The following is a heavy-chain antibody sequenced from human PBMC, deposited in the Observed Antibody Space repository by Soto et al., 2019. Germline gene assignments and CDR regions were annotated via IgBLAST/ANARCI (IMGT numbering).Heavy chain of an antibody. CDR1: GYPFTDYY. J-gene: IGHJ4*02. CDR3: ARASAGNDY. Sequence: QVQLVQSGAEVKKPGASVKVSCKAPGYPFTDYYIHWVRQAPGQGLEWMAWINPNSGGTYYAQKFQGRVTVTRDTSISTAFMELSSLRSEDTAVYYCARASAGNDYWGQGTLVTVSS. V-gene: IGHV1-2*02. CDR2: INPNSGGT.